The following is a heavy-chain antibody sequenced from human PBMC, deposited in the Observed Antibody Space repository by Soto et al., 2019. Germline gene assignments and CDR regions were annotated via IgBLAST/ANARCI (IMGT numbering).Heavy chain of an antibody. CDR3: VKTQLGALVLDALDI. V-gene: IGHV3-43*01. Sequence: GGSLRLSCAATGFTFDAYTMHWVRQTPDKGLEWVSLISGDGQTTYYSDSLKGRFTISRDNSKNSLFLQMTSLRTEDTALYYCVKTQLGALVLDALDIWGQGKRVAVSS. J-gene: IGHJ3*02. CDR1: GFTFDAYT. CDR2: ISGDGQTT. D-gene: IGHD1-26*01.